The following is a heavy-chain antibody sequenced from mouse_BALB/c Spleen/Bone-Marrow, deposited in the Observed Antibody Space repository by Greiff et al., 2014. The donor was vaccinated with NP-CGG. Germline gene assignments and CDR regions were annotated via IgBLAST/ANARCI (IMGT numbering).Heavy chain of an antibody. D-gene: IGHD1-2*01. Sequence: VQLQESGAELVKPGTSVKLSCKASGYTFTSHYIYWVKQRPGQGLKWIGEINPNNGGTNFNEKFKSKATLTVDKSSSTAYMQLISLTSEDSAVYYCTRLSLLRGYFDYWGQGTTLTVPS. CDR3: TRLSLLRGYFDY. CDR1: GYTFTSHY. V-gene: IGHV1S81*02. J-gene: IGHJ2*01. CDR2: INPNNGGT.